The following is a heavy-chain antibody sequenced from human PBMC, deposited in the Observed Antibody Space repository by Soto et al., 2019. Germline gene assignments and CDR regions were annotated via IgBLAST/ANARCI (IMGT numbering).Heavy chain of an antibody. Sequence: LRLSCAASGFTFSSYGMHWVRQAPGKGLEWVAVIWYDGSNKYYADSVKGRFTISRDNSKNTLYLQMNSLRAEDTAVYYCARDSFAVVPAAIRYYYMDVWGKGTTVTVSS. D-gene: IGHD2-2*02. CDR1: GFTFSSYG. CDR3: ARDSFAVVPAAIRYYYMDV. V-gene: IGHV3-33*01. J-gene: IGHJ6*03. CDR2: IWYDGSNK.